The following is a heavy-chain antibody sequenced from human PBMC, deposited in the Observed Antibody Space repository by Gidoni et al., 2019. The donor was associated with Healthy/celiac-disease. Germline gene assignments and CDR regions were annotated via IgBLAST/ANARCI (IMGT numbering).Heavy chain of an antibody. CDR2: IYYSGST. V-gene: IGHV4-39*01. CDR3: AGLWTAYCGGDCYSKDY. J-gene: IGHJ4*02. D-gene: IGHD2-21*02. Sequence: IGSIYYSGSTYYNPSLKSRVTISVDTSKNQFSLKLSSVTAADTAVYYCAGLWTAYCGGDCYSKDYWGQGTLVTVSS.